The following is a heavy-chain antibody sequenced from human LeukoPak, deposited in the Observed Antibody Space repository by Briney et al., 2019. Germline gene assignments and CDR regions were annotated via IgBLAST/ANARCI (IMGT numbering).Heavy chain of an antibody. J-gene: IGHJ4*02. CDR1: GFSISHNY. D-gene: IGHD2-8*02. CDR2: IYSGGDS. CDR3: ASHYCTAGSCYFDG. Sequence: GGSLRLSCVVSGFSISHNYMSWVRQAPGKGLEWVSLIYSGGDSYYADSVKGRFIISKDNSKNTVYLRMNTLRAEDMAVYYCASHYCTAGSCYFDGWGQGTLVSVSS. V-gene: IGHV3-53*01.